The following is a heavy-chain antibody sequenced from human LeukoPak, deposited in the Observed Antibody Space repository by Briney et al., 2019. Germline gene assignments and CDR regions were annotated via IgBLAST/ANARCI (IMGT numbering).Heavy chain of an antibody. CDR3: AKADYINWPPYS. CDR1: GFTFGSYA. D-gene: IGHD4-11*01. Sequence: GGSLRLSCAASGFTFGSYAMSWVRQAPGKGLEWVSAISGNSEYTYYADSVRGRFTISRDNSKNTLYLQVNSLRAEDTAVYYCAKADYINWPPYSWGQGTLVTVSS. J-gene: IGHJ5*02. V-gene: IGHV3-23*01. CDR2: ISGNSEYT.